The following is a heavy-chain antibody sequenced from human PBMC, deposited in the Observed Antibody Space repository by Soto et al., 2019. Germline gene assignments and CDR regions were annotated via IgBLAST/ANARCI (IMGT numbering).Heavy chain of an antibody. J-gene: IGHJ6*02. Sequence: PGASLKISCKGSGYSFTSYWISWVRQMPGKGLEWMGRIDPSDSYTNYSPSFQGHVTISADKSISTAYLQWSSLKASDTAMYYCARHDYSGYEERAEKNDYYYGMDVWGQGTTVTVSS. CDR2: IDPSDSYT. V-gene: IGHV5-10-1*01. D-gene: IGHD5-12*01. CDR1: GYSFTSYW. CDR3: ARHDYSGYEERAEKNDYYYGMDV.